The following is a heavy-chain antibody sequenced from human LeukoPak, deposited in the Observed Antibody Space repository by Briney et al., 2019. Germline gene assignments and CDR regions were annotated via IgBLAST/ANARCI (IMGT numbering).Heavy chain of an antibody. D-gene: IGHD6-19*01. CDR2: ITASGGRT. J-gene: IGHJ4*02. V-gene: IGHV3-23*01. CDR3: AKGHIDSSGWYHYFDH. Sequence: GGSLRLSCAASGFTFSSFAMAWVREAPGKGLEWVSVITASGGRTYYADSVKGRFTISRDNAKNTLYLQMNSLRAEDTAIYYCAKGHIDSSGWYHYFDHWAQGTLVTVSS. CDR1: GFTFSSFA.